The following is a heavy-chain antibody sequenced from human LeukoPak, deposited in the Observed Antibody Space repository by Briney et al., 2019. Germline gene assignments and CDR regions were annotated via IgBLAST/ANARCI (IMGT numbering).Heavy chain of an antibody. Sequence: PGGSLRLSCAASGFTFSNYWGWIRQPPGKGLEWIGSIYYSGSTYYNPSLKSRVTISVDTSKNQFSLKLSSVTAADTAVYYCARLESSSWLDYWGQGTLVTVSS. D-gene: IGHD6-13*01. V-gene: IGHV4-39*01. CDR2: IYYSGST. CDR1: GFTFSNY. J-gene: IGHJ4*02. CDR3: ARLESSSWLDY.